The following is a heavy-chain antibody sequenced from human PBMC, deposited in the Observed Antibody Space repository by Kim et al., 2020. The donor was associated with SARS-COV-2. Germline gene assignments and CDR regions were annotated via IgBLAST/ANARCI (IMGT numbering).Heavy chain of an antibody. J-gene: IGHJ4*02. Sequence: GESLKISCKASGYTFRDRWILWVRQTPGKGLRWLGRLDPRDSQTIYTPSFEGHVAISIDMFTQTAFMQWSSLDASATAVYFCARLYWGEALPDFWGQGT. CDR2: LDPRDSQT. D-gene: IGHD2-21*01. CDR3: ARLYWGEALPDF. V-gene: IGHV5-10-1*01. CDR1: GYTFRDRW.